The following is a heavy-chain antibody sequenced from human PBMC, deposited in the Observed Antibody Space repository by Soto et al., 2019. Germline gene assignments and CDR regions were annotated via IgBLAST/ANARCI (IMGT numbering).Heavy chain of an antibody. CDR2: IYHSGGT. V-gene: IGHV4-38-2*02. CDR3: ARDTHTCRSYYYDSSGYLRKFDY. D-gene: IGHD3-22*01. J-gene: IGHJ4*02. CDR1: GYPISSGYY. Sequence: SSETLSLTCAVSGYPISSGYYWGWIRQPPGXGLEWIGSIYHSGGTYYNPSLKSRVTISVDTSKNQFSLKLSSVTAADTAVYYCARDTHTCRSYYYDSSGYLRKFDYWGQGALVTVSS.